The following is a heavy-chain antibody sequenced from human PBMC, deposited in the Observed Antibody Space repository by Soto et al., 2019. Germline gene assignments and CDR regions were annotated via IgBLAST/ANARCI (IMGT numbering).Heavy chain of an antibody. CDR2: IHYSGST. CDR1: GDSIGTTHSY. J-gene: IGHJ4*02. CDR3: ARHEGNGNVWPLDY. D-gene: IGHD2-8*01. V-gene: IGHV4-39*01. Sequence: SETLSLTCTVSGDSIGTTHSYWAWIRQSPGKGLEWIGNIHYSGSTYDMPSLRSRVTLSVDTSKNQFSLRLTSVTAEDTAVYYCARHEGNGNVWPLDYWGQGILVTVS.